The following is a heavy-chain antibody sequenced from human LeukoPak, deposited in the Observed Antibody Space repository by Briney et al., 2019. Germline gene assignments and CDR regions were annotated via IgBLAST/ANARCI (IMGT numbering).Heavy chain of an antibody. CDR1: GFTFSSYS. V-gene: IGHV3-21*01. D-gene: IGHD1-7*01. CDR3: AREPKARAGSNAFDI. J-gene: IGHJ3*02. CDR2: ISSSSSFI. Sequence: GGSLRLSCAASGFTFSSYSMNWVRQAPGKGLEWVSSISSSSSFIYYADSVKGRFTISRDNAKNSLYLQMNSLRAEDTAVYYCAREPKARAGSNAFDIWGQGTMVTVSS.